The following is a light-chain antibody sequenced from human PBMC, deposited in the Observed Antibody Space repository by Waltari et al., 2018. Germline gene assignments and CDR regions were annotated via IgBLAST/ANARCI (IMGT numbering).Light chain of an antibody. V-gene: IGKV1-33*01. J-gene: IGKJ4*01. CDR3: QHCDNLPLT. Sequence: DIQMTQSPSSLSASVGDRVTITCQASQDISNYLNWYQQKPGKAPKLLIYDASNLETGVPSRFSGSGSGTDFTFTISSLQPEDIATYYCQHCDNLPLTFGGGTKVEIK. CDR2: DAS. CDR1: QDISNY.